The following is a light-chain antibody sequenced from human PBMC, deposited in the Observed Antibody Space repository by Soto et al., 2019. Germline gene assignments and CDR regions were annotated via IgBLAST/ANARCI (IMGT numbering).Light chain of an antibody. CDR1: QSIGDS. V-gene: IGKV1-5*01. CDR3: QQYNGYSRT. Sequence: DIQMTQSPSTLSASGGDRVPITCRASQSIGDSLAWYQQKPGKAPYLLISVVSSLERGVPSRFSGSGSGTEFTLTISSMQPDDFATFYCQQYNGYSRTFGQGTKVDIK. CDR2: VVS. J-gene: IGKJ1*01.